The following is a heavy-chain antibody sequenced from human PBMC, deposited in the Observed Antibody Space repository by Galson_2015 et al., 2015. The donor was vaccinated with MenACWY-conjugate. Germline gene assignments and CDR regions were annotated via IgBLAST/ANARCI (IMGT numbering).Heavy chain of an antibody. V-gene: IGHV3-30*18. Sequence: SLRLSCAASGFTFSSYGMHWVRQAPGKGLEWVAVISYDGSNKYYADSVKGRFTISRDNSKNTLYLQMNSLRAEDTAVYYCAKDQGNYDWYFELWGRGTLVTVSS. CDR2: ISYDGSNK. D-gene: IGHD1-7*01. J-gene: IGHJ2*01. CDR1: GFTFSSYG. CDR3: AKDQGNYDWYFEL.